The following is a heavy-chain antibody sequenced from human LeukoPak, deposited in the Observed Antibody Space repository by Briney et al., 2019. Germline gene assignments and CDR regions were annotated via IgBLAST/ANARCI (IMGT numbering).Heavy chain of an antibody. CDR1: GFTFSSYG. Sequence: GGSLRLSCAASGFTFSSYGMHWVRQAPGKGLEWVAVIWYDGSNKYYADSVKGRFTISRDNSKNTLYLQMNSLRAEDTAVYYCARDPSGSYYGRYYYYYYMDVWGKGTTVTVSS. J-gene: IGHJ6*03. CDR2: IWYDGSNK. D-gene: IGHD1-26*01. V-gene: IGHV3-33*01. CDR3: ARDPSGSYYGRYYYYYYMDV.